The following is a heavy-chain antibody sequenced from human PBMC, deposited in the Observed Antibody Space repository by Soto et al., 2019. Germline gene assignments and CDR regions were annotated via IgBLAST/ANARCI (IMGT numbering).Heavy chain of an antibody. J-gene: IGHJ5*02. CDR2: INVSDGST. CDR3: AREAAVAGTAFDH. D-gene: IGHD6-19*01. V-gene: IGHV1-46*01. CDR1: GYTFIDYY. Sequence: ASVKVSCKASGYTFIDYYMHWVRQAPGQGFEWMGRINVSDGSTRYAQNFQGRVTMTRDTSTTTVYMELSPLRSDDTAVYYCAREAAVAGTAFDHWGQGTLVTVSS.